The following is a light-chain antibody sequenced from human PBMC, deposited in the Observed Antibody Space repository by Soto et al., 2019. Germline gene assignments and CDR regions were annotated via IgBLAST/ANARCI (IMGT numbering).Light chain of an antibody. CDR1: SSDVGGYNY. J-gene: IGLJ1*01. V-gene: IGLV2-14*01. CDR2: EVN. Sequence: QPALAQPASVSGSLGQSITISCTGTSSDVGGYNYVSWYQQHPGKAPTLMIYEVNNRPSGVSNRFSGSKSGNTASLTISGLQAEDEAEYYCSSYTSSSTLCVFGTGTKVTVL. CDR3: SSYTSSSTLCV.